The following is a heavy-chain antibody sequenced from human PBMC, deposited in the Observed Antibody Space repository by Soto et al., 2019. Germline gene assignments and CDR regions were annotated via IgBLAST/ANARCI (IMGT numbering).Heavy chain of an antibody. V-gene: IGHV3-30-3*01. CDR2: ISYDGSNK. CDR3: GREKWLVLGYYYGMDV. Sequence: QVQLVESGGGVVQPGRSLRLSCAASGFTFSSYAMHWVRQAPGKGLEWVAVISYDGSNKYYADSVKGRFPISRDNSKNTLYLQMNSLRAEDTAVYYCGREKWLVLGYYYGMDVWGQGTTVTVSS. D-gene: IGHD6-19*01. J-gene: IGHJ6*02. CDR1: GFTFSSYA.